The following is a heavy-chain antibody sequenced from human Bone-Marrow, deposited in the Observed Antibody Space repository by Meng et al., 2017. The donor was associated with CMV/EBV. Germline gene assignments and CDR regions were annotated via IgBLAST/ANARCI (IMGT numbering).Heavy chain of an antibody. CDR2: INHSGST. V-gene: IGHV4-34*01. D-gene: IGHD2-2*01. Sequence: QGQLQQWGAGLLKPSETLSLTCAVYGGSFSGYYWSWIRQPSGKGLEWIGEINHSGSTNYNPSLKSRVTISVDTSKNQFSLKLSSVTAADTAVYYCARGYCSSTSCLIDYWGQGTLVTVSS. J-gene: IGHJ4*02. CDR1: GGSFSGYY. CDR3: ARGYCSSTSCLIDY.